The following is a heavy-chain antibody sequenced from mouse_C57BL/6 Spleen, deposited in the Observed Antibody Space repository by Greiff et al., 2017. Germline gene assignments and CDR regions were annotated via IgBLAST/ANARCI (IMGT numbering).Heavy chain of an antibody. V-gene: IGHV1-81*01. J-gene: IGHJ4*01. CDR2: IYPRSGNT. CDR1: GYTFTSYG. Sequence: VKLQESGAELARPGASVKLSCKASGYTFTSYGISWVKQRTGQGLEWIGEIYPRSGNTYYNEKFKGKATLTADKSSSTAYMELRSLTSEDSAVYFCARVYDGDYYAMDYWGQGTSVTVSS. D-gene: IGHD1-2*01. CDR3: ARVYDGDYYAMDY.